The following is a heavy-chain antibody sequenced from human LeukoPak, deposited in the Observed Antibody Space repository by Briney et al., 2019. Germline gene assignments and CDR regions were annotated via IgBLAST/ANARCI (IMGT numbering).Heavy chain of an antibody. V-gene: IGHV3-53*01. CDR1: GFTVSSNY. D-gene: IGHD6-13*01. CDR2: IYSGGST. J-gene: IGHJ4*02. CDR3: ARGSSWYYFYY. Sequence: GGSLRLSCAASGFTVSSNYMSWVRQAPGKGLEWVSVIYSGGSTYYADSVKGRFTISRDNSKNTLYLQMNSLRAEDTAVYYCARGSSWYYFYYWGQGTLVAVSS.